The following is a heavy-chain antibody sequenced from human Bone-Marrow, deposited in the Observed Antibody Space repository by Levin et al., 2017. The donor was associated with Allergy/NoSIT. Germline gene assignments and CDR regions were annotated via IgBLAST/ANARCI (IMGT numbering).Heavy chain of an antibody. CDR3: ARSYDSSAQSSEGIYYFDY. D-gene: IGHD3-22*01. V-gene: IGHV4-31*03. J-gene: IGHJ4*02. Sequence: SETLSLTCTVSGGSISSGGYYWSWIRQHPGKGLEWIGYIYYSGSTYYNPSLKSRVTISVDTSKNQFSLKLSSVTAADTAVYYCARSYDSSAQSSEGIYYFDYWGQGTLVTVSS. CDR1: GGSISSGGYY. CDR2: IYYSGST.